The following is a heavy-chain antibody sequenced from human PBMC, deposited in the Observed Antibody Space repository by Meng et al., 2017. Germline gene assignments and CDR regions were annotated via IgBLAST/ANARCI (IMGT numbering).Heavy chain of an antibody. J-gene: IGHJ6*02. V-gene: IGHV4-34*01. CDR3: ARMSLVVGATYDGYYYYYGMDV. Sequence: ESLKISCAASGFTFSSYWMSWIRQPPGKGLEWIGEINHSGSTNYNPSLKSRVTISVDTSKNQFSLKLSSVTAADTAVYYCARMSLVVGATYDGYYYYYGMDVWGQGTTVTVSS. CDR1: GFTFSSYW. D-gene: IGHD1-26*01. CDR2: INHSGST.